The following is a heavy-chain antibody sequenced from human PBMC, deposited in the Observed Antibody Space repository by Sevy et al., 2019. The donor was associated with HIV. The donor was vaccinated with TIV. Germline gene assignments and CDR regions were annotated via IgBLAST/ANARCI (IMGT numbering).Heavy chain of an antibody. J-gene: IGHJ4*02. V-gene: IGHV3-7*01. CDR2: IKHDGSEK. D-gene: IGHD6-19*01. CDR1: GFTFRTYW. Sequence: GGSLRLSCAASGFTFRTYWMTWIRQAPGKGLEWVAKIKHDGSEKYYVASMKGRFTISRDNAKNSLYLQMNSLRAEDTAVYYGATDPTPESSSYWYPNWGQGTLVTVSS. CDR3: ATDPTPESSSYWYPN.